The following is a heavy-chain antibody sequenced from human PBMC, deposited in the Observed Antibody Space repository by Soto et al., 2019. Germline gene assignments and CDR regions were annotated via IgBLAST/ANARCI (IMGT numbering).Heavy chain of an antibody. J-gene: IGHJ4*02. V-gene: IGHV1-69*01. CDR1: GGTFSSYA. D-gene: IGHD6-13*01. Sequence: QVQLVQSGAEVKKPGSSVKVSCKASGGTFSSYAISWVRQAPGQGLEWMGGIIPIFGTANYAQKFQGRVTITADESTSTAYMELSSLRSEDTGVYYCARGAAAAVIYYFDYWGQGTLVTVSS. CDR2: IIPIFGTA. CDR3: ARGAAAAVIYYFDY.